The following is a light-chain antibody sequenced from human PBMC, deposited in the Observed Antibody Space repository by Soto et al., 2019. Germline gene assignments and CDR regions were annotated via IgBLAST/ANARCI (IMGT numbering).Light chain of an antibody. Sequence: EIVMTQSPATLSVSPGERATLSCRASQSVSSNLAWYQQKPGQAPRLLIYGASTRATGIPARFSGSGSGTEFTLTISSLQSEDFAVYYCQQYKNWPVGQGTKVDIK. CDR3: QQYKNWP. V-gene: IGKV3-15*01. J-gene: IGKJ1*01. CDR2: GAS. CDR1: QSVSSN.